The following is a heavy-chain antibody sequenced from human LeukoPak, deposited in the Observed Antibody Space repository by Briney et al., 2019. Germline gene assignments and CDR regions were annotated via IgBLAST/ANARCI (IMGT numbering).Heavy chain of an antibody. Sequence: HTGGSLRLSCAASGFTFSSYSMNWVRQAPGKGLEWIAYIRSSSSATYYADSVKGRLTVSRDDAKNSLYLQMNSLRAEDTAMYYCAKEGRGGSYLDYWGQGTLVTVSS. CDR1: GFTFSSYS. D-gene: IGHD1-26*01. V-gene: IGHV3-48*01. J-gene: IGHJ4*02. CDR3: AKEGRGGSYLDY. CDR2: IRSSSSAT.